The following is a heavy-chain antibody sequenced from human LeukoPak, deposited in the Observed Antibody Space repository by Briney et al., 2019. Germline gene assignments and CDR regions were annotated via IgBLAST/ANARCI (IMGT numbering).Heavy chain of an antibody. CDR3: ARGAIIAVAGTYFDY. J-gene: IGHJ4*02. D-gene: IGHD6-19*01. CDR2: INHSGST. V-gene: IGHV4-34*01. CDR1: GGSFSGYY. Sequence: SETLSLTCAVYGGSFSGYYWSWIRQPPGKGLEWIGEINHSGSTNYNPSLKSRVTISVDTSKNQFSLKLSSVTAADTAVYYCARGAIIAVAGTYFDYWGQGTLVTVSS.